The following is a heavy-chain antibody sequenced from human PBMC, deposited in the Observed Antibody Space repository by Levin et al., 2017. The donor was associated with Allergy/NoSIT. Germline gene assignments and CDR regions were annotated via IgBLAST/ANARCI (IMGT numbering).Heavy chain of an antibody. D-gene: IGHD6-13*01. J-gene: IGHJ4*02. CDR1: GYSFTSYW. CDR3: ARSHPYIAAADFDLNDY. V-gene: IGHV5-51*01. CDR2: IYPGDSDT. Sequence: PGGSLRLSCKGSGYSFTSYWIGWVRQMPGKGLEWMGIIYPGDSDTRYSPSFQGQVTISADKSISTAYLQWSSLKASDTAMYYCARSHPYIAAADFDLNDYWGQGTLVTVSS.